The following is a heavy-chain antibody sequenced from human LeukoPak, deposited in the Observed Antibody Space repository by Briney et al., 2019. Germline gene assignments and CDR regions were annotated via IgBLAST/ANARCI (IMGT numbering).Heavy chain of an antibody. Sequence: SETLSLTCTVFGDSISSSSYYWGWIRQPPGKGLEWIGSIYYSGSTDYNPSLTYYNPSLKSRVTISVDTSKNHFSLKLSSVTAADTAVYYCARLLVRWQITSKESSDYWGQGTLVTVSS. CDR3: ARLLVRWQITSKESSDY. CDR1: GDSISSSSYY. CDR2: IYYSGSTDYNPSLT. V-gene: IGHV4-39*02. D-gene: IGHD4-23*01. J-gene: IGHJ4*02.